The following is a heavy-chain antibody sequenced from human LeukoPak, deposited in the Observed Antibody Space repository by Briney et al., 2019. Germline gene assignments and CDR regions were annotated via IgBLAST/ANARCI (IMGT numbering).Heavy chain of an antibody. D-gene: IGHD6-19*01. CDR1: GYTFTSYG. CDR3: ARAPLQIAVAGLTWRHYYYSVDV. J-gene: IGHJ6*02. Sequence: ASVKVSCKASGYTFTSYGISWVRQAPGQGLEWMGWISAYNGNTNYAQKLQGRVTMTTDTSTSTAYMELRSLRSDDTAVYYCARAPLQIAVAGLTWRHYYYSVDVWGQWPTVTVSS. V-gene: IGHV1-18*01. CDR2: ISAYNGNT.